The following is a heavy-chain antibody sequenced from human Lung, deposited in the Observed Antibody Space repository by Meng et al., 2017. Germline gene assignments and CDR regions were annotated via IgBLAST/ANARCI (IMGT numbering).Heavy chain of an antibody. CDR3: AKEEVPNDY. D-gene: IGHD2-2*01. J-gene: IGHJ4*02. Sequence: EGQVWGAGGSLVYPGGSMRLSCSASGFPFITSAMRWVRQAPGKGLEWVSGISFDGDRTYYVDSVKGRFTISRDNSKNTVYLQMNSLRGEDTAVYFCAKEEVPNDYWGQGTLVTVSS. V-gene: IGHV3-23*01. CDR1: GFPFITSA. CDR2: ISFDGDRT.